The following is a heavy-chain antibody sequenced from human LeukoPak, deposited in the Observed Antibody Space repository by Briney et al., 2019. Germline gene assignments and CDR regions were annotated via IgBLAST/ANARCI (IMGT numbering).Heavy chain of an antibody. J-gene: IGHJ6*03. V-gene: IGHV4-61*02. D-gene: IGHD1-26*01. CDR3: ARDFWVVGANHYYYYMDV. Sequence: SQTLSLTCTVSGGSISSDSYYWSWIRQPAGKGLEWIGRIYTSGSTNYNPSLKSRVTMSVDTSKNQFSLKLSSVTAADTAVYYCARDFWVVGANHYYYYMDVWGKGTTVTVSS. CDR2: IYTSGST. CDR1: GGSISSDSYY.